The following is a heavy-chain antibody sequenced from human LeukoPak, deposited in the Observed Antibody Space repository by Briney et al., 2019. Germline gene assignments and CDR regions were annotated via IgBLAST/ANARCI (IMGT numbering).Heavy chain of an antibody. CDR2: ISSSGSTI. J-gene: IGHJ3*02. Sequence: GGSLRLSCTASGFTFGDYIMNWVRQAPGKGLEWVSYISSSGSTIYYADSVKGRFTISRDNAKNSLYLQMNSLRAEDTAVYYCARDNRSGWQYYDAFDIWGQGTMVTVSS. V-gene: IGHV3-11*01. CDR1: GFTFGDYI. D-gene: IGHD6-19*01. CDR3: ARDNRSGWQYYDAFDI.